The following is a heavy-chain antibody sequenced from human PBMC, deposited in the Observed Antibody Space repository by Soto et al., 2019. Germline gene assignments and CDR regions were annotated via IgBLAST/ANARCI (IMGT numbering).Heavy chain of an antibody. Sequence: QVQLQESGPGLAKPSETLSLTCTVSGGSISGSYWSWIRQTPGKVLEWIGYIHYSGSTNYNPSLMSRVTMSVDSAKNQFSLELNSVSAADTAVYFCAKYRRTDAEGYSFDYWGQGALVTVSS. J-gene: IGHJ4*02. CDR2: IHYSGST. CDR3: AKYRRTDAEGYSFDY. D-gene: IGHD2-15*01. V-gene: IGHV4-59*01. CDR1: GGSISGSY.